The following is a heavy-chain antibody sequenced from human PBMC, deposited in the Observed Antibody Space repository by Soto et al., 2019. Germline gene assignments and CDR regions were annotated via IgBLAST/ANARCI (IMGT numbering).Heavy chain of an antibody. CDR1: YTLTSYL. J-gene: IGHJ5*01. Sequence: YTLTSYLGSRGRKTKEKGVEWMGLMNPNSGNTGYAQKFQGRVTMTRNTSISTAYMELSRLRSEDTVVYYGGRPGLIAGFDSWGKGTLVPVSS. CDR2: MNPNSGNT. D-gene: IGHD2-21*01. V-gene: IGHV1-8*01. CDR3: GRPGLIAGFDS.